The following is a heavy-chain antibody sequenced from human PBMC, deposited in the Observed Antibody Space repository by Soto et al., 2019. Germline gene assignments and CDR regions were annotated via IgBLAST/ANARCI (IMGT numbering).Heavy chain of an antibody. J-gene: IGHJ4*02. CDR1: GFTFSSYG. D-gene: IGHD6-19*01. CDR2: IWYDGSNK. CDR3: ARRYSSGCIDY. Sequence: QVQLVESGGGVVQPGRSLRLSCAASGFTFSSYGMHWVRQAPGMGLEWVAVIWYDGSNKYYADSVKGRFTISRDNSKNTLYLQMNSLRAEDTAVYYCARRYSSGCIDYWGQGTLVTVSS. V-gene: IGHV3-33*01.